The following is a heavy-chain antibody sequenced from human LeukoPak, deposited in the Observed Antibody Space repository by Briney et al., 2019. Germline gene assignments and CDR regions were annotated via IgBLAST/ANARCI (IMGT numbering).Heavy chain of an antibody. CDR2: IYYSGST. Sequence: PSETLSLTCTVSGGSISSGGYYWSWIRQHPGKGLEWIGYIYYSGSTYYNPSLKSRVTISVDTSKNQFSLKLSSVTAADTAVYYCARDAGTHGFGPKYYYGMDVWGQGTTVTVS. CDR3: ARDAGTHGFGPKYYYGMDV. D-gene: IGHD3-10*01. V-gene: IGHV4-31*03. J-gene: IGHJ6*02. CDR1: GGSISSGGYY.